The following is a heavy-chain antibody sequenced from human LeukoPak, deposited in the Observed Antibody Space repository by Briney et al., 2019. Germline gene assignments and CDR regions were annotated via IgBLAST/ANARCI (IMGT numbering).Heavy chain of an antibody. J-gene: IGHJ5*02. Sequence: PSETLSLTCTVSGGSISSGGYYWRWIRQHPGKGLEWIGYIYYSGSTYYNPSLKSRVTISVDTSKNQFSLKLSSVTAADTAVYYCARDEWAGNWFDPWGQGTLVTVSS. CDR2: IYYSGST. D-gene: IGHD1-26*01. CDR3: ARDEWAGNWFDP. CDR1: GGSISSGGYY. V-gene: IGHV4-31*03.